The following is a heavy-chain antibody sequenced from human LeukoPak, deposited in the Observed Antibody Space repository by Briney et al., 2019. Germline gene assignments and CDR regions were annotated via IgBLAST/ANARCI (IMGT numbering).Heavy chain of an antibody. D-gene: IGHD4-17*01. CDR1: GFTFSSYS. CDR3: ARVDYGHNWSFDL. CDR2: ISSSSSYI. Sequence: GGSRRLSWAASGFTFSSYSMSWVSQAPGEGLEWVSSISSSSSYIYYADSVKGRFTISRDNAKNSLYLQMNRVRGEGTAVYYCARVDYGHNWSFDLWGRGTLVTVSS. V-gene: IGHV3-21*01. J-gene: IGHJ2*01.